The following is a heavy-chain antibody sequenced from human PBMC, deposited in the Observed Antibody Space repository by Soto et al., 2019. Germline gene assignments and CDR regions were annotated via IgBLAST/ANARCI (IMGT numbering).Heavy chain of an antibody. CDR2: INPNSGGT. Sequence: ASVKVSCKASGYTFTGYYMHWVRQAPGQGLEWMGWINPNSGGTNYAQKFQGWVTMTRDTSISTAYMELSRLRSDDTAVYYCARGHPVVAATYYFDYWGQGTLVTVSS. D-gene: IGHD2-15*01. CDR1: GYTFTGYY. V-gene: IGHV1-2*04. J-gene: IGHJ4*02. CDR3: ARGHPVVAATYYFDY.